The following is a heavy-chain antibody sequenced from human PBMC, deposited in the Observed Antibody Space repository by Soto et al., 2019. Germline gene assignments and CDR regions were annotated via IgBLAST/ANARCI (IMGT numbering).Heavy chain of an antibody. CDR3: MRSYSY. CDR2: IKEDGSEK. CDR1: GFSFSTFW. J-gene: IGHJ4*02. D-gene: IGHD2-21*01. V-gene: IGHV3-7*03. Sequence: PGGSLRLSCAASGFSFSTFWMTWVRQAPGKGLEWVANIKEDGSEKYYVDSVKGRFTISRDNAKNSLYLEMSSLRAEDTAVYYCMRSYSYWGQGTLVTVPQ.